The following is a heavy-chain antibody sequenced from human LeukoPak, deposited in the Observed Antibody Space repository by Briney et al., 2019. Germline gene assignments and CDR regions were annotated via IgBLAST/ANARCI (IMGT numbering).Heavy chain of an antibody. CDR2: INSDGSTT. V-gene: IGHV3-74*01. J-gene: IGHJ4*02. Sequence: GGSLRLSCGASGFTFSSYWMHWVRQAPGKGLVWNSRINSDGSTTSYADSVKGRFTISRDNAKNTLYLQMNSLRAEDTAVYYCARGNYYGQDYWGQGTLVTVSS. CDR3: ARGNYYGQDY. D-gene: IGHD3-10*01. CDR1: GFTFSSYW.